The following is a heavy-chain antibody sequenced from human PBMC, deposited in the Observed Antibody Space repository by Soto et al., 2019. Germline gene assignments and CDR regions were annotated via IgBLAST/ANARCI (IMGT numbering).Heavy chain of an antibody. CDR1: GFTFNNYA. J-gene: IGHJ4*02. V-gene: IGHV3-23*01. D-gene: IGHD2-2*01. CDR3: AKGHQICSTDTCTYYFVY. CDR2: ISGGGDSA. Sequence: GGSLRLSCAGTGFTFNNYAISWVRQAPGKGLEWVSGISGGGDSANYADSVKGRFTISRDNSKNTIYLEMNGLRVEDTALYFCAKGHQICSTDTCTYYFVYPCRAILFTVSS.